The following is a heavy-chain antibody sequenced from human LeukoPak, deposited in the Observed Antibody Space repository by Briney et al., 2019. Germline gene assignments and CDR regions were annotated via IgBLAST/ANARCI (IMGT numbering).Heavy chain of an antibody. V-gene: IGHV7-4-1*02. Sequence: ASVKVSCKASGYTFTSYAMNWVGQAPGQGLEWMGWINTNTGNPTYAQGFTGRFVFSLDTSVSTAYLQISSLKAEDTAVYYCARGDGYNYYYYYYGMDVWGQGTTVTVSS. CDR1: GYTFTSYA. CDR3: ARGDGYNYYYYYYGMDV. J-gene: IGHJ6*02. CDR2: INTNTGNP. D-gene: IGHD5-24*01.